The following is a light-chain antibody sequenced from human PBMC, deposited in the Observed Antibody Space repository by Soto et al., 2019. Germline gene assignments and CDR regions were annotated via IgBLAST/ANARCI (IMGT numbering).Light chain of an antibody. Sequence: DIQVTQSPSSLSASVGDRVTITCRASQFIDDFLNWFQQRPGKAPKLLIYAASSLQSGVPSRFSGSGSGTDFTLTISSLQPEDFATYYCQQSYSTPITFGQGTRLEIK. V-gene: IGKV1-39*01. CDR3: QQSYSTPIT. CDR1: QFIDDF. J-gene: IGKJ5*01. CDR2: AAS.